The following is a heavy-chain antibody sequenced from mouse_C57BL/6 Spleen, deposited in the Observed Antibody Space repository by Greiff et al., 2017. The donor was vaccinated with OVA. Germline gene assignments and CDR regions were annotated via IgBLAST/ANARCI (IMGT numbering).Heavy chain of an antibody. V-gene: IGHV1-9*01. CDR2: ILPGSGST. J-gene: IGHJ3*01. Sequence: VQLQQSGAELMKPAASLTLSCKATGYTFTGYWVEWVKQRPGHGLEWIGEILPGSGSTNYNKKFKGKATFTADTSSNTAYMQLGSLTTEDPAIYYCASQFFAYWGQGTLVTVSA. CDR1: GYTFTGYW. CDR3: ASQFFAY.